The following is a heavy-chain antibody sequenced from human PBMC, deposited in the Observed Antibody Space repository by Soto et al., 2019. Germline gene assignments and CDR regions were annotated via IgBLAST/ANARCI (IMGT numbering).Heavy chain of an antibody. CDR3: ASSGYCSGGSCYYYGMDV. CDR2: INPNSGGT. V-gene: IGHV1-2*04. CDR1: GYTFTGYY. D-gene: IGHD2-15*01. Sequence: ASVKVSCKASGYTFTGYYMHWVRQAPGQGLEWMGWINPNSGGTNYAQKFQGWVTMTRDTSISTAYMELSRLRSDDTAVYYCASSGYCSGGSCYYYGMDVWGQGTTVTV. J-gene: IGHJ6*02.